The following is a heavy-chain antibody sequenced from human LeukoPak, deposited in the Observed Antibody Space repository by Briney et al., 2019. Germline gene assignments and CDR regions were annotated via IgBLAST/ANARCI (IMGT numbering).Heavy chain of an antibody. V-gene: IGHV3-23*01. J-gene: IGHJ4*02. CDR2: ISSGGGST. CDR1: GFTFSSYG. D-gene: IGHD3-22*01. Sequence: GGSLRLSCAASGFTFSSYGMSWVRQAPGKALEWVSGISSGGGSTRYADSVKGRFTISRDNSKNTLYLEMSSLRAEDTAVYYCAKSGYNYDSNAYPFIDYWGQGTLVTVSS. CDR3: AKSGYNYDSNAYPFIDY.